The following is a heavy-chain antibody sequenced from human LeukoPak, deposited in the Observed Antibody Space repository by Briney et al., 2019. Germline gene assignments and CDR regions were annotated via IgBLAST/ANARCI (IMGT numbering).Heavy chain of an antibody. CDR2: LYSGGRT. Sequence: PGGSLRLSCAASGFTVSRNYMSWVRQAPGKGLEWVSVLYSGGRTYYADSVKGRFTISRDNSKNTLYLQMNSLRAEDTAVYYCAKRSGGPSPFDYWGQGALVTVSS. D-gene: IGHD3-3*01. CDR1: GFTVSRNY. J-gene: IGHJ4*02. CDR3: AKRSGGPSPFDY. V-gene: IGHV3-66*01.